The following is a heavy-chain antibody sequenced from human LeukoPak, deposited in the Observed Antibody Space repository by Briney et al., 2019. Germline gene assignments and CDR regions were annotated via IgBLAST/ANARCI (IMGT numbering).Heavy chain of an antibody. Sequence: SETLSLTCTVSGGSIRSCYWSWIRQPPGKGLEWIGHIHYSGSTNYNPSLKSRVTISIDTSKNQFSLKLSSVTAADTAVYYCASAVVYTSYYGMDVWGQGTTVTVSS. D-gene: IGHD6-13*01. CDR3: ASAVVYTSYYGMDV. V-gene: IGHV4-59*01. J-gene: IGHJ6*02. CDR1: GGSIRSCY. CDR2: IHYSGST.